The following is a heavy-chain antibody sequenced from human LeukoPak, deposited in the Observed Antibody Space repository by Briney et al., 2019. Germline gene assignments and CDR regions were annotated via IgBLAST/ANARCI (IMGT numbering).Heavy chain of an antibody. Sequence: GGSLRLSCAASGFTFSSYAMSWVRQAPGKGLEWVSAVSGSGGSTYYADSVKGRFTISRDNSKNTLYLQMNSLRAEDTAVYYCAKGGSYYEDYFDYWGQGTLVTVSS. D-gene: IGHD3-22*01. V-gene: IGHV3-23*01. CDR3: AKGGSYYEDYFDY. CDR2: VSGSGGST. CDR1: GFTFSSYA. J-gene: IGHJ4*02.